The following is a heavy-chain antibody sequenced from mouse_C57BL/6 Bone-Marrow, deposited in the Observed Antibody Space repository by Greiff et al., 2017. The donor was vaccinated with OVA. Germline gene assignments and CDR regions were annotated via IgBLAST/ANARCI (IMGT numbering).Heavy chain of an antibody. CDR3: ARRRHAMDY. J-gene: IGHJ4*01. CDR2: ILPGSGNT. V-gene: IGHV1-9*01. CDR1: GYTFTGYW. Sequence: VQLVESGAELMKPGASVKLSCKATGYTFTGYWIEWVKQRPGHGLEWIGEILPGSGNTNYNEKFKGKATFTADTSSNTAYMQLRSLTTEDSAIYYCARRRHAMDYWGQGTSATVSS.